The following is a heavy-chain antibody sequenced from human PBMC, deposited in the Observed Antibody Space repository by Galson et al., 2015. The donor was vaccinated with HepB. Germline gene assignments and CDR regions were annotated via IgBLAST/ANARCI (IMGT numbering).Heavy chain of an antibody. CDR2: IKQDGSEK. CDR1: GFTFSTYW. V-gene: IGHV3-7*03. D-gene: IGHD4-17*01. CDR3: ARRYGDYEGRNFDY. J-gene: IGHJ4*02. Sequence: SLRLSCAASGFTFSTYWMTWVRQAPGKGLEWVANIKQDGSEKYYADSVKGRFTVSRDNAKNSLYLQMNSLRAEDTALYYCARRYGDYEGRNFDYWGQRTLVTVSS.